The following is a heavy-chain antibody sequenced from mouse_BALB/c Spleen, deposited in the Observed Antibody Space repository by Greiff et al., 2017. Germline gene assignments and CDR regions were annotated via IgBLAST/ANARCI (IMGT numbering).Heavy chain of an antibody. V-gene: IGHV14-4*02. CDR3: ARGLKYFDY. J-gene: IGHJ2*01. D-gene: IGHD2-4*01. Sequence: VQLQQSGAELVRSGASVKLSCTASGFNIKDYYMHWVKQRPEQGLEWIGWIDPENGDTEYAPKFQGKATMTADTSSNTAYLQLSSLTSEDTAVYYCARGLKYFDYWGQGTTLTVSS. CDR1: GFNIKDYY. CDR2: IDPENGDT.